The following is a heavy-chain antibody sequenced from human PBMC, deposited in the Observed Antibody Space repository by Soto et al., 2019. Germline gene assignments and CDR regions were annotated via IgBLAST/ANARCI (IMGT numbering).Heavy chain of an antibody. CDR3: AKYTHYSDRSAYHPPYYYDF. D-gene: IGHD3-22*01. J-gene: IGHJ4*02. Sequence: GGSLRLSCKASGFIFSEYSMSWVRQAPGKGLEWVSSISGSSSHMYYADSLKGRFTISRDNAKNSLYLQMSGLRAEDAAVYFCAKYTHYSDRSAYHPPYYYDFWGQGILVTVSS. CDR2: ISGSSSHM. V-gene: IGHV3-21*01. CDR1: GFIFSEYS.